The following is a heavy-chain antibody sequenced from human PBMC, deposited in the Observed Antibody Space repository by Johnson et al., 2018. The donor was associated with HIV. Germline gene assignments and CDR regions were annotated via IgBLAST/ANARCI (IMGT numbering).Heavy chain of an antibody. D-gene: IGHD6-13*01. J-gene: IGHJ3*02. Sequence: QVQLVESGGGVVQPGRSLRLSCAASRFTFSSYAMHWVRQAPGKGLEWVAVISYDGSNNYYADSVKGRFTISRDNSKNTLYLQMNSLRAEDTAVYYCARDGAQQLARDAFDIWGQGTMVTVSS. V-gene: IGHV3-30*04. CDR3: ARDGAQQLARDAFDI. CDR2: ISYDGSNN. CDR1: RFTFSSYA.